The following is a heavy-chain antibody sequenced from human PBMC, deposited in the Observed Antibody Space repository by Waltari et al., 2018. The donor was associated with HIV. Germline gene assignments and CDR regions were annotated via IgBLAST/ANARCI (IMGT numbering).Heavy chain of an antibody. CDR1: GGSISSSSYY. D-gene: IGHD2-15*01. J-gene: IGHJ3*02. CDR2: IYYSGST. CDR3: ASQGRPSVVVVVAATRVSGAFDI. V-gene: IGHV4-39*01. Sequence: QLQLQESGPGLVKPSETLSLTCTVSGGSISSSSYYWGWIRQPPGKGLEWIGSIYYSGSTSYNPSLKSRVTISVDTSKNQFSLKLSSVTAADTAVYYCASQGRPSVVVVVAATRVSGAFDIWGQGTMVTVSS.